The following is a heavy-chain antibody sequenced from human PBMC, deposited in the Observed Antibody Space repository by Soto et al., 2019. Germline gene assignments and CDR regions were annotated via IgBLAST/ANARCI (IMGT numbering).Heavy chain of an antibody. CDR3: ARDSYAFYYYYGMDV. J-gene: IGHJ6*02. Sequence: GGSLRLSCAASGFTFSSYGMHWVRQAPGKGLEWVAVIWYDGSNKYYADSVKGRFTISRDNSKNTLYLQMNSLRAEDTAVYYCARDSYAFYYYYGMDVWGQGTTVTVSS. CDR1: GFTFSSYG. V-gene: IGHV3-33*01. CDR2: IWYDGSNK. D-gene: IGHD3-3*02.